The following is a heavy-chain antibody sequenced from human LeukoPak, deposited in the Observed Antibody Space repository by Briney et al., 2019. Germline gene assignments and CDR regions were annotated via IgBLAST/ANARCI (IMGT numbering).Heavy chain of an antibody. J-gene: IGHJ3*02. CDR2: IVPNTGGT. CDR3: ARNRARYYDSSGLYI. Sequence: ASVKVSCKASAHTFTDNYIHWVRQAPGQGLEWMGWIVPNTGGTKYAQKFQGRVTMTRDTSISTAYMELSRLRSDDTAVYYCARNRARYYDSSGLYIWGQGTMVTVSS. D-gene: IGHD3-22*01. V-gene: IGHV1-2*02. CDR1: AHTFTDNY.